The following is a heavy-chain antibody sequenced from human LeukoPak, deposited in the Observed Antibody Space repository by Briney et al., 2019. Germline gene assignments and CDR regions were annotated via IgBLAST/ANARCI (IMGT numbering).Heavy chain of an antibody. CDR2: IGAYNGNT. V-gene: IGHV1-18*04. CDR1: GYTFTSYG. Sequence: GASVKVSCKASGYTFTSYGISWVRQAPGQGLEWMGWIGAYNGNTNYAQKLQGRVTMTTDTSTSTAYMELRSLRSDDTAVYYCARDDSSGWYSYYYYYYGMDVWGKGTTVTVSS. J-gene: IGHJ6*04. D-gene: IGHD6-19*01. CDR3: ARDDSSGWYSYYYYYYGMDV.